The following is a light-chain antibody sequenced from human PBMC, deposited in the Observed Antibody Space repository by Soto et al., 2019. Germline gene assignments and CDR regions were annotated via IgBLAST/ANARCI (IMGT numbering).Light chain of an antibody. J-gene: IGKJ1*01. CDR2: GAS. V-gene: IGKV3-15*01. CDR3: QQYNNRPT. CDR1: QSVSSN. Sequence: EIVMTQSPATLSVSPGERATLSCRASQSVSSNLAWYQQKPGQAPRLLIYGASTRATGIPARFSGSGSGTEFTLTISSLQSEDFAVYYCQQYNNRPTFGQGTKVDSK.